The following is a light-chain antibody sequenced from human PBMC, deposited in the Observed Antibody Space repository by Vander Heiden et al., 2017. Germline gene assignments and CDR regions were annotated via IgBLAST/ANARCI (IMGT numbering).Light chain of an antibody. CDR1: QNVRSN. CDR3: QQYYNWPT. J-gene: IGKJ1*01. Sequence: ELVMTQSPATLSVSPGERATLSCRASQNVRSNLAWFQQKPGQAPRLLIYGASTRATGIPARFSGSGSGTDFTLTISSLQSEDFAVYYCQQYYNWPTFGQGTKVEIK. V-gene: IGKV3-15*01. CDR2: GAS.